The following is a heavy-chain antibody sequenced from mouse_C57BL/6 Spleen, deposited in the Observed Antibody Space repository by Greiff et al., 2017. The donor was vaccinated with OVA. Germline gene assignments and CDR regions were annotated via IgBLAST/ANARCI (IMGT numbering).Heavy chain of an antibody. CDR2: FYPGSGSI. J-gene: IGHJ1*03. CDR1: GYTFTEYP. V-gene: IGHV1-62-2*01. D-gene: IGHD2-1*01. Sequence: QVQLQQSGAELVKPGASVKLSCKPSGYTFTEYPIHWVKQRSGQGLEWIGWFYPGSGSIKYNEKFKDKATLTADKSSSTVYMELSRLTSEDSAVYFCARHEAIYYGNYGWYFDVWGTGTTVTVSS. CDR3: ARHEAIYYGNYGWYFDV.